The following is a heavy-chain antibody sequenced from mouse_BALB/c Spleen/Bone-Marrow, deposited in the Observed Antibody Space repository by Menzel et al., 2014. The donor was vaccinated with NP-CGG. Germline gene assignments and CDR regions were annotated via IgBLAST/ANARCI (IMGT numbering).Heavy chain of an antibody. CDR2: INHSNGYT. CDR1: GYTFTSYY. V-gene: IGHV1S81*02. Sequence: QVQLQQSGAELVKPGASVKLSCKASGYTFTSYYMHWVKQRPGQGLEWIGEINHSNGYTNFNEKFKSKATLTVDKSSSTAYMQLSSLTSEDSAVYYCTREGAYWGQGTLVTVSA. J-gene: IGHJ3*01. CDR3: TREGAY.